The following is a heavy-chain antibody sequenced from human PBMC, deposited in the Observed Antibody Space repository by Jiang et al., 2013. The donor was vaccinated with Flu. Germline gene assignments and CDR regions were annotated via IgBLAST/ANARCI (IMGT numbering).Heavy chain of an antibody. J-gene: IGHJ4*02. CDR3: AHTRRRVTLIEVLSGPFDY. CDR1: GFSLSTNGVG. D-gene: IGHD3-22*01. Sequence: KPTQTLTLTCTFSGFSLSTNGVGVAWIRQPPGKALEWLALVYWDDDKRYSPSLKSRLTITKDTSKNQVVLTMTNLDPVDTGTYYCAHTRRRVTLIEVLSGPFDYWGQGTPVTVSS. V-gene: IGHV2-5*02. CDR2: VYWDDDK.